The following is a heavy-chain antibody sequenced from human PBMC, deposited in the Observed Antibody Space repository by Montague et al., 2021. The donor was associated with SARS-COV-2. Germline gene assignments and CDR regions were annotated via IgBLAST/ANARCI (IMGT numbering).Heavy chain of an antibody. V-gene: IGHV4-31*03. CDR1: GGSISSGGYY. Sequence: TLSLTCTVPGGSISSGGYYWSWIRQRPGKGLEWIAYIYYSGSTYYXPSLKSRVSISVDTSKNQFSLKLSSVTAADTAVYYCARARTRLSLIVVVIDTFDIWGQGTMVTVSS. CDR2: IYYSGST. D-gene: IGHD3-22*01. CDR3: ARARTRLSLIVVVIDTFDI. J-gene: IGHJ3*02.